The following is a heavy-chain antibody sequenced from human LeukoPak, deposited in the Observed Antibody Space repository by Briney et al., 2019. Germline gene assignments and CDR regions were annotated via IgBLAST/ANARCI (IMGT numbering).Heavy chain of an antibody. D-gene: IGHD2-2*01. V-gene: IGHV3-30*18. Sequence: PGGSLRLSCAASGFTFSSYGMHWVRQAPGKGLEWVAVISYDGSNKYYADSVKGRFTISRDNSKNTLYLQMNSLRAEDTAVYYCAKGGGYCSSTSCYVWGNYYYYGMDVWGQGTTVTVSS. CDR2: ISYDGSNK. CDR1: GFTFSSYG. CDR3: AKGGGYCSSTSCYVWGNYYYYGMDV. J-gene: IGHJ6*02.